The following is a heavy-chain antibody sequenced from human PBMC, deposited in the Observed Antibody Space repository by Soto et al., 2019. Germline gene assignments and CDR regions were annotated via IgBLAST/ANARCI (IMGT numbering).Heavy chain of an antibody. CDR1: GGSISSGGYY. CDR2: IYYSGST. V-gene: IGHV4-31*03. J-gene: IGHJ4*02. D-gene: IGHD2-15*01. Sequence: SETLSLTCTVSGGSISSGGYYWSWIRQHPGKGLEWIGYIYYSGSTYYNPSLKSRVTISVDTSKNQFSLKLSSVTAADTAVYYCAREGSCSGGSCYPYHYYFDYWGQGTLVTVSS. CDR3: AREGSCSGGSCYPYHYYFDY.